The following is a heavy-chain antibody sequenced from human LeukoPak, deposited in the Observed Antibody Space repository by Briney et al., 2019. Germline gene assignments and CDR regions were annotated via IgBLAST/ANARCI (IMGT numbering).Heavy chain of an antibody. CDR2: IYGNNVK. V-gene: IGHV2-5*01. J-gene: IGHJ5*02. Sequence: ESGPTLVKPTQTLTLTCTFSGFSLNPSGVGVGWIRQPPGKALEWLALIYGNNVKRYSPSLKSRLTITKDTSKNQVVLTMTNMDPVDTATYFCAHRRRTGLENWFDPWGQGTLVTVSS. CDR1: GFSLNPSGVG. D-gene: IGHD1-1*01. CDR3: AHRRRTGLENWFDP.